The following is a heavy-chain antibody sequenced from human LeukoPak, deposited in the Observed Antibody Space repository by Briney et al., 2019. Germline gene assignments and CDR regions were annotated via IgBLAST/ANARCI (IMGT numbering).Heavy chain of an antibody. CDR2: TYYRSTWYN. D-gene: IGHD2-2*01. J-gene: IGHJ5*02. Sequence: SQTLSLTCAISGDSVSSNSVTWNWIRQSPSRGLEWLGRTYYRSTWYNDYAVSVKGRITVNPDTSKNQFSLHLNSVTPEDTAVYYCARRLTQYDCFDPWGQGILDTVSS. CDR1: GDSVSSNSVT. V-gene: IGHV6-1*01. CDR3: ARRLTQYDCFDP.